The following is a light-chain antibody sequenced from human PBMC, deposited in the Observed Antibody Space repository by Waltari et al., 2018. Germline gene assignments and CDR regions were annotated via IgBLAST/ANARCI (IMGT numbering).Light chain of an antibody. CDR1: QSLVHSDGNPH. J-gene: IGKJ2*01. V-gene: IGKV2-30*02. CDR3: MQGTHWPYT. CDR2: RVF. Sequence: DVVMTQSPLSLPVTLGQAASISRKSSQSLVHSDGNPHLPWFQPRPCQSPRRLIYRVFNRDSGVPDRFSGSGSGTDFTLKITRVEAEDVGVYYCMQGTHWPYTFGPGTKLDIK.